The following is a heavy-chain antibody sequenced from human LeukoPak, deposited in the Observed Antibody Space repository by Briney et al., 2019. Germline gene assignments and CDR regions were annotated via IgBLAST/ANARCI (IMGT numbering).Heavy chain of an antibody. Sequence: SETLSLTCAVYGGSFSGYYWSWIRQPPGKGLEWIGEINHSGSTNYNPSLKSRVTISVDTSKNQFSRKLSSVTAADTAVYYCARGRVAAAGRSGIDPWGQGTLVTVSS. CDR2: INHSGST. J-gene: IGHJ5*02. D-gene: IGHD6-13*01. CDR3: ARGRVAAAGRSGIDP. CDR1: GGSFSGYY. V-gene: IGHV4-34*01.